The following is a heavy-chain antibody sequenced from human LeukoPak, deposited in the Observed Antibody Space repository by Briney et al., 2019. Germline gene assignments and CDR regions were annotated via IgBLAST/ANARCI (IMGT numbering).Heavy chain of an antibody. D-gene: IGHD3-22*01. V-gene: IGHV4-38-2*01. J-gene: IGHJ5*02. CDR2: IYHSGST. CDR1: GYSISSGSY. CDR3: ARISTGDRIGLA. Sequence: PSETLSLTCAVSGYSISSGSYWGWIRQPPGKGLEWIGSIYHSGSTYYNPSLKSRVTKSVDASKNQFSLKLRSVTAADTAVYYCARISTGDRIGLAWGQRTLVTVSS.